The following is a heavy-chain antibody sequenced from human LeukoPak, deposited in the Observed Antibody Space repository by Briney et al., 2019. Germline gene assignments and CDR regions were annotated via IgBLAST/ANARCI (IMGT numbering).Heavy chain of an antibody. CDR3: ARDFWSPSLYDVISVGRTAERHDY. J-gene: IGHJ4*02. D-gene: IGHD1-1*01. CDR1: GYTFTSYG. V-gene: IGHV1-18*01. Sequence: ASVKVSCKASGYTFTSYGISWVRQAPGQGHEWMGWISAYNGNTNYAQKLQGRVTMTTDTSTSTAYMELRSLRSDDTAVYYCARDFWSPSLYDVISVGRTAERHDYWGQGTLVTVSS. CDR2: ISAYNGNT.